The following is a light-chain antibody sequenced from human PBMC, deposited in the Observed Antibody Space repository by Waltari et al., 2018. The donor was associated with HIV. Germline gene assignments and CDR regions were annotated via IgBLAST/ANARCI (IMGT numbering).Light chain of an antibody. CDR2: DVS. Sequence: DIQMTQSPYYLSASVGDRVTITCQASQHIATNLNWFQQKPGKAPKLLIYDVSKLETGVPSRFTGGGSGATFTFTITSLRPEDIATYYCLQYDDLPLTFGGGTKVELK. CDR1: QHIATN. J-gene: IGKJ4*01. V-gene: IGKV1-33*01. CDR3: LQYDDLPLT.